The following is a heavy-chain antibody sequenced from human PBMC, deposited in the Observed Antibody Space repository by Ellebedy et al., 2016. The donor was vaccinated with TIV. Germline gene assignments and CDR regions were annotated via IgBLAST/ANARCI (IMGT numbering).Heavy chain of an antibody. V-gene: IGHV4-30-2*01. J-gene: IGHJ4*02. CDR2: IYHSGST. CDR1: GGSISSDGYS. CDR3: ARMTSRGFSTPAY. Sequence: SETLSLTXAVSGGSISSDGYSWSWIRQPPGKGLEWIGHIYHSGSTYYNPSLKSRVTMSVDTSKNQLSLKVRSVTAADTAIYYCARMTSRGFSTPAYWGQGTLVTVSS. D-gene: IGHD6-19*01.